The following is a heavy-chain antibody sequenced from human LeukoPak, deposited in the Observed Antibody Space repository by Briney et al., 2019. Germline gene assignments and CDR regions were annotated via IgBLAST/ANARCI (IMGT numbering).Heavy chain of an antibody. Sequence: SETLSLTCAVYGGSFSIYYWSWIRQPPGKGLEWIGYIYYTGSTNYNPSLKSRVTISIDTSKNQFSLKLTSVTSADTAVFYCARGRGYSGYTYEYWGQGSLVTVSS. CDR2: IYYTGST. J-gene: IGHJ4*02. CDR1: GGSFSIYY. CDR3: ARGRGYSGYTYEY. V-gene: IGHV4-59*01. D-gene: IGHD5-12*01.